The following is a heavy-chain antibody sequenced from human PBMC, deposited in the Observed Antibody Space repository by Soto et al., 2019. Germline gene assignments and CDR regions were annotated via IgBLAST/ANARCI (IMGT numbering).Heavy chain of an antibody. J-gene: IGHJ6*02. V-gene: IGHV1-46*01. CDR3: ASGAQGWEIRSNGMDV. D-gene: IGHD1-26*01. Sequence: QVQLVQSGAEVKKPGASVKFSCKASGYTFTSYYMHWVRQAPGQGLEWMGIINPSGGSTSYAQKFQGRVTMTRDTATSTVYIELSSLRSEDTAVYYCASGAQGWEIRSNGMDVWGQGTTVTVS. CDR2: INPSGGST. CDR1: GYTFTSYY.